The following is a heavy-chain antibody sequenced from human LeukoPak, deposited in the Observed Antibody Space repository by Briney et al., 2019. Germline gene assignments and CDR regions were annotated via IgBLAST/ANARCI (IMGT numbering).Heavy chain of an antibody. D-gene: IGHD3-16*01. Sequence: SETLSLTCTVSGGSISSSSYYWSWIRQPPEKGLEWIGYIYYSGSTNYNPSLKSRVTISVDTSKNQFSLKLSSVTAADTAVYYCARVGGGYFDYWGQGTLVTVSS. J-gene: IGHJ4*02. V-gene: IGHV4-61*01. CDR1: GGSISSSSYY. CDR3: ARVGGGYFDY. CDR2: IYYSGST.